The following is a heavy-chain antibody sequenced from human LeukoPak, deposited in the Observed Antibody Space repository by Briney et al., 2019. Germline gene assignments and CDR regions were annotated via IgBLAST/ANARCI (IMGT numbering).Heavy chain of an antibody. D-gene: IGHD3-10*01. Sequence: SQTLSLTCTVSGGSINSGGYYWSWIRQHPGKGLEWIGYIYYSGSTYYNPSLKSRVTISVDTSKNQFSLKLSSVTAADTAVYYCARAHSGMGVGYFDYWGQGTLVTVSS. V-gene: IGHV4-31*03. CDR1: GGSINSGGYY. CDR2: IYYSGST. J-gene: IGHJ4*02. CDR3: ARAHSGMGVGYFDY.